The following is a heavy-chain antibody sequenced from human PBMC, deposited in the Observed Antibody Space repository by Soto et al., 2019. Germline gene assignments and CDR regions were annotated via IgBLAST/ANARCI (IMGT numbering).Heavy chain of an antibody. J-gene: IGHJ4*02. V-gene: IGHV3-15*07. CDR1: GLTLSNAW. D-gene: IGHD3-22*01. CDR2: IRSKTAGGTT. CDR3: TTAWLYRLLDY. Sequence: EVQLVESGGGLVKPGGSLRLSCVASGLTLSNAWMNWVRQAPGKGLEWVGRIRSKTAGGTTDYAAPLKGRFTISRDDSKNTLYLQMNSLKTEDTAVYYCTTAWLYRLLDYWGQGTLVTVSS.